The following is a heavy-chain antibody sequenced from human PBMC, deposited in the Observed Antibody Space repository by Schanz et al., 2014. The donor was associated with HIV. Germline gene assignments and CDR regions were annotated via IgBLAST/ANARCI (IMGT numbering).Heavy chain of an antibody. CDR3: ARGLGY. Sequence: EVQLLESGGGLVQPGGSLRLSCAASGFTLSDYYVSWIRHVPGKGLEWVSAISGSGGSTYYTDSVKGRFTISRDNSKNTLYLQMNSLRAEDTAVYYCARGLGYWGQGTLVTVSS. V-gene: IGHV3-23*01. CDR2: ISGSGGST. CDR1: GFTLSDYY. J-gene: IGHJ4*02.